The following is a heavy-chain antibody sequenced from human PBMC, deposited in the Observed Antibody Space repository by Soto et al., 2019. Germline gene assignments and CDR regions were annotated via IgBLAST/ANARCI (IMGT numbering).Heavy chain of an antibody. CDR3: ARGLEVIAATPQWDY. Sequence: SETLSLTCAVSGGSISSGGFSWNWIRQPPGKGLEWIGYIYHSGSTYNSPSLKSRVTISVDRSKSQFSLKLSSVTAADTAVYYCARGLEVIAATPQWDYWGQGTLVTVSS. V-gene: IGHV4-30-2*01. CDR2: IYHSGST. J-gene: IGHJ4*02. D-gene: IGHD2-15*01. CDR1: GGSISSGGFS.